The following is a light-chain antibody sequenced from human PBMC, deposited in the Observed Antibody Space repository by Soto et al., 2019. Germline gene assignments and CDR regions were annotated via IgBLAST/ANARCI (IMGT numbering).Light chain of an antibody. V-gene: IGKV1-33*01. CDR1: QDITNY. J-gene: IGKJ5*01. CDR2: DAS. Sequence: DIQMTQSPSSLSASVGDRVTITCQASQDITNYLNWYQQKPGRAPRLLLYDASSLETGVPSRFSGSGSGTDFTLTISSLQPEDVATYYCQQYDHPPCTFGQGTRLEIK. CDR3: QQYDHPPCT.